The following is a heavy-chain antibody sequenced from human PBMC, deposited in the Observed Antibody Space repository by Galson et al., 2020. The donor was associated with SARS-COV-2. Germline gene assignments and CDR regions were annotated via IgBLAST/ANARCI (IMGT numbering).Heavy chain of an antibody. D-gene: IGHD3-10*01. CDR3: ARPFISFGAVGE. V-gene: IGHV4-38-2*01. CDR2: ISHGGST. J-gene: IGHJ4*02. CDR1: GYSISSGYY. Sequence: SQTLSLTCAVSGYSISSGYYWGWIRQPPGKGLEWIGSISHGGSTYYSPSFKSRVAISVDTSKNQFSLKLNSVTAADTALYFCARPFISFGAVGEWGQGALVTVSS.